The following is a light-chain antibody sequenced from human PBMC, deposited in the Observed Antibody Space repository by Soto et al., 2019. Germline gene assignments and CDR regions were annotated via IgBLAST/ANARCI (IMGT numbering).Light chain of an antibody. J-gene: IGKJ1*01. CDR2: RAS. CDR3: QQYHIYSWT. Sequence: IQMTQSPSTLSASFADRVTITCRASQDIGTWLAWYQRKPEKAPKVLIYRASHLESGVPSKFSASGSGTEFSLTINSLQADDFATYYCQQYHIYSWTFGQGTKVDIK. V-gene: IGKV1-5*03. CDR1: QDIGTW.